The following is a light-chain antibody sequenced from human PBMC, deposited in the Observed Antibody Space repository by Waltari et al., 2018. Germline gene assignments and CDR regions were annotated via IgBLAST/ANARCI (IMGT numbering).Light chain of an antibody. V-gene: IGKV3-11*01. CDR3: QQRYA. CDR2: DAS. CDR1: QDVNDY. Sequence: EIVLTQSPATLSLSPGQRAALSCRASQDVNDYLAWYQQKPGQPPRLLIYDASKRATVIPARFSGSGSVTDFTLTISTLEPEDFGVYYCQQRYAFGGGTKVEI. J-gene: IGKJ4*01.